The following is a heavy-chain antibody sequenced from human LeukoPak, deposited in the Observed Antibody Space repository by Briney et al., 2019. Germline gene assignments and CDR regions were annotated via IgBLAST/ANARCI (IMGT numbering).Heavy chain of an antibody. CDR3: AKAHLLDWLLPFDY. CDR2: VSNDGGDK. CDR1: EFTFSSYA. V-gene: IGHV3-30*18. J-gene: IGHJ4*02. D-gene: IGHD3/OR15-3a*01. Sequence: GSLRLSCAASEFTFSSYAMHWVRQAPGKGLEWVALVSNDGGDKYYADSVKGRFTISRDNSKNTLYLQMNSLRGEDTGVYYCAKAHLLDWLLPFDYWGQGTLVTVSS.